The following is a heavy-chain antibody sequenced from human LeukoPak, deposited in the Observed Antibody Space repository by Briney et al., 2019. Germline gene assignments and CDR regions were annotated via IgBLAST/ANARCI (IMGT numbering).Heavy chain of an antibody. CDR3: ARDPGYNYGFDY. J-gene: IGHJ4*02. D-gene: IGHD5-18*01. Sequence: GGSLRLSCAASVFTVSGNYMSWVRQAPGKGREWVSVVYSGGSTYYADSVKGRFTISRDNSKNTLYLQMNSLRAEDTAVYYCARDPGYNYGFDYWGQGTLVTVSS. V-gene: IGHV3-53*01. CDR1: VFTVSGNY. CDR2: VYSGGST.